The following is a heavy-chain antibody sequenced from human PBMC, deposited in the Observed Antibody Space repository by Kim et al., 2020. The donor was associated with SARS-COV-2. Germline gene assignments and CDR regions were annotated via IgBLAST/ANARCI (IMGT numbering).Heavy chain of an antibody. D-gene: IGHD3-10*01. CDR2: IYYSGST. CDR1: RGSISSSSYY. V-gene: IGHV4-39*01. J-gene: IGHJ6*02. CDR3: ASNVLLWFGDRGGMDV. Sequence: SETLSLTCTVSRGSISSSSYYWGWIRQPPGKGLEWIGSIYYSGSTYYNPSLKSRVTISVDTSKNQFSLKLSSVTAADTAVYYCASNVLLWFGDRGGMDVWGQGTTVTVSS.